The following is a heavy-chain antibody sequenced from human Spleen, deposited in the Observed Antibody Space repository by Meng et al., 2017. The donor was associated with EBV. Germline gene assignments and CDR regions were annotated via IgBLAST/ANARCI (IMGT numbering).Heavy chain of an antibody. V-gene: IGHV4-39*07. CDR1: GGSISGSNNF. CDR2: IYYSGST. D-gene: IGHD6-13*01. CDR3: ARDRGSSWYLDH. Sequence: RESRPRSVKPPYTLSLTFTVSGGSISGSNNFWGWVRQPPGKGLEWIGSIYYSGSTYYNPSLKSRVVMSADTSKNQFSLKLNSVTATDTAVYFCARDRGSSWYLDHWGQGTLVTVSS. J-gene: IGHJ4*02.